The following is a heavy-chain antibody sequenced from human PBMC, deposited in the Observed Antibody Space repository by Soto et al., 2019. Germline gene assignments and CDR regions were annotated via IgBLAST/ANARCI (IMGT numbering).Heavy chain of an antibody. J-gene: IGHJ5*02. CDR1: GYSLTDLS. CDR2: YDLEKGET. D-gene: IGHD6-13*01. V-gene: IGHV1-24*01. CDR3: AQEAGRSNKFDL. Sequence: LKVSCKVCGYSLTDLSIHWVRQAPGEGLEWMGGYDLEKGETIYAQKVQGRVTMTEVSPADTPYMHLRSLRSEDTAVYYGAQEAGRSNKFDLGAQGTMVTAPS.